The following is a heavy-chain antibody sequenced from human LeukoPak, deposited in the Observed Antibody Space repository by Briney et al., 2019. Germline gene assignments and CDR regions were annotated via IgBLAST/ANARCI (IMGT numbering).Heavy chain of an antibody. V-gene: IGHV1-18*04. CDR1: GYTLSNHA. J-gene: IGHJ4*02. D-gene: IGHD3-22*01. CDR3: ARVSDSSGYTQELDY. Sequence: GASVKVSCKGSGYTLSNHAFSWVRQAPGQGLEWMGWISADNGNTNHAQKFQGRVSLTTDTSTSTAYMELSRLRSDDTAVYYCARVSDSSGYTQELDYWGQGTLVTVSS. CDR2: ISADNGNT.